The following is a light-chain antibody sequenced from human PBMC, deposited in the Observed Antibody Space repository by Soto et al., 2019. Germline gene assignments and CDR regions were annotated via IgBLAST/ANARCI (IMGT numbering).Light chain of an antibody. V-gene: IGKV3-15*01. J-gene: IGKJ2*01. CDR1: QSIGYS. Sequence: IVMTQSPDTLSVSQGERVTLSCRASQSIGYSLAWYQQKPGQAPRLLIQGASNRATGIPVRFSGSGSGTEFTLTISSLQSEDFAVHYCQQYKNWYTFGQGTKLEIK. CDR2: GAS. CDR3: QQYKNWYT.